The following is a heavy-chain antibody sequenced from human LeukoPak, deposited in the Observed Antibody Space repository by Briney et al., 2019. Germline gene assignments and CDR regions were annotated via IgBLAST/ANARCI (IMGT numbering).Heavy chain of an antibody. Sequence: PGGSLRLSCAASGLTFSSYWMSWVRQAPGKGLEWVANIKQDGSEKYYVDSVKGRFTISRDNAKNSLYLQMNSLRAEDTAVYYCARVRDGYNANWGQGTLVTVSS. CDR2: IKQDGSEK. V-gene: IGHV3-7*01. J-gene: IGHJ4*02. CDR1: GLTFSSYW. D-gene: IGHD5-24*01. CDR3: ARVRDGYNAN.